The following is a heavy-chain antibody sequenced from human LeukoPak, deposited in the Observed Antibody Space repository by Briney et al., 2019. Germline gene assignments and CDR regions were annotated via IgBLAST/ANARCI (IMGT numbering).Heavy chain of an antibody. CDR2: INPNSGGT. Sequence: GASVKVSCKTSGYSFTAYFIHWVRQAPGQGLEWMGWINPNSGGTKYTQKFQDRVTMTRDTSITTAHMELSSLSSDDTAVYYCAREGYDLNQNHDLDVWGQGTTVTVSS. J-gene: IGHJ6*02. V-gene: IGHV1-2*02. D-gene: IGHD3-3*01. CDR3: AREGYDLNQNHDLDV. CDR1: GYSFTAYF.